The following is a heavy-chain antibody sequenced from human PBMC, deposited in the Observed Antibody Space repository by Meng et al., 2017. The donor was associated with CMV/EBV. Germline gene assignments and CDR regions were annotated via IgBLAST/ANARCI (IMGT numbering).Heavy chain of an antibody. D-gene: IGHD5-24*01. V-gene: IGHV1-69*01. CDR1: GGTFRSYA. Sequence: KITVKAYGGTFRSYAISWVQQAPGQGLEWMGGIIPIFGTANYAQKFHGRVTITADESTSTAYMELSILGSEDTAVYYCVREGDGDDHWGQGTLVTVSS. CDR3: VREGDGDDH. J-gene: IGHJ4*02. CDR2: IIPIFGTA.